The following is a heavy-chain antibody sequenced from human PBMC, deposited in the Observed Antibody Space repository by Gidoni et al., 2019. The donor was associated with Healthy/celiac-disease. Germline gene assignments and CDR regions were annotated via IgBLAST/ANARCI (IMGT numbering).Heavy chain of an antibody. J-gene: IGHJ5*02. CDR2: IYHSGST. CDR1: GGSTSSGGYS. CDR3: ARERRYSYGYRWFDP. D-gene: IGHD5-18*01. V-gene: IGHV4-30-2*01. Sequence: QLQLQESGSGLVKPSQTLSLTCAVSGGSTSSGGYSWSWIRQPPGKGLEWIGYIYHSGSTYYNPSLKSRVTISVDRSKNQFSRKLSSVTAADTAVYYCARERRYSYGYRWFDPWGQGTLVTVSS.